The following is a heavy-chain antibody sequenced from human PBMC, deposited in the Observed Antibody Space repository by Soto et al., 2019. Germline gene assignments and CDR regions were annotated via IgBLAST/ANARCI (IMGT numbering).Heavy chain of an antibody. J-gene: IGHJ4*02. V-gene: IGHV4-31*03. CDR1: GGSISSGGYY. D-gene: IGHD3-3*01. CDR3: ASSTYYDFWSGYPTPYDY. Sequence: SETLSLTCTVSGGSISSGGYYWSWIRQHPGKGLEWIGYIYYSGSTYYNPSLKSRVTISVDTSKNQFSLKLSSVTAADTAVYYCASSTYYDFWSGYPTPYDYWGQGTLVTVSS. CDR2: IYYSGST.